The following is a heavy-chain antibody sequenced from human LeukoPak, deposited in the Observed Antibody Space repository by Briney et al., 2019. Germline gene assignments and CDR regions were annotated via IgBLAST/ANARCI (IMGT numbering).Heavy chain of an antibody. V-gene: IGHV6-1*01. CDR1: GDSVSSNSAG. D-gene: IGHD3-10*01. J-gene: IGHJ6*02. Sequence: SQTLSLTCAISGDSVSSNSAGWNWIRQSPSRGLEWLGRTYYRSMWFNDYAVSVKSRITINPDTSKNQFSLQLNSVTPEDTAVYYCARERSGLGELLRRYYYGMDVWGQGTTVTVSS. CDR2: TYYRSMWFN. CDR3: ARERSGLGELLRRYYYGMDV.